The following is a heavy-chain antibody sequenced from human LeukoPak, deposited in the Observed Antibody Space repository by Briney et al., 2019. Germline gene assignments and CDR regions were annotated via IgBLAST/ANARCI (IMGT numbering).Heavy chain of an antibody. D-gene: IGHD1-26*01. CDR1: GFTFGDYA. J-gene: IGHJ4*02. CDR3: TRFVGVGATVLAVFDY. Sequence: PGRSLRLSCTASGFTFGDYAMSWVRQAPGKGLEWVGFIRSKAYGGTTEYAASVKGRFTISRDDSKSIAYLQMNSLKTEDTAVYYCTRFVGVGATVLAVFDYWGLGTLVTVSS. CDR2: IRSKAYGGTT. V-gene: IGHV3-49*04.